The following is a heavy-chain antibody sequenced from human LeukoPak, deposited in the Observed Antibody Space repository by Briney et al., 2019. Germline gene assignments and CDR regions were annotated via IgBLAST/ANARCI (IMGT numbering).Heavy chain of an antibody. J-gene: IGHJ6*02. Sequence: ASVKVSCKASGYTFTSYDINWVRQATGQGLEWMGWMNPNSGNTGYAQRFQGRVTMTRNTSINTAYMELSSLRSEDTAIYYCARVSSSWYASYYYLYGMDVWGQGTTVTVSS. CDR2: MNPNSGNT. CDR1: GYTFTSYD. V-gene: IGHV1-8*01. CDR3: ARVSSSWYASYYYLYGMDV. D-gene: IGHD6-13*01.